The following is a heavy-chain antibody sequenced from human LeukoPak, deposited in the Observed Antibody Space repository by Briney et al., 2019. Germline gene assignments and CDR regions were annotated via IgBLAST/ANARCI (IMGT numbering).Heavy chain of an antibody. V-gene: IGHV3-48*03. J-gene: IGHJ4*02. CDR3: ARDFTVAGNF. CDR1: GFTFSSYE. Sequence: GGSLRLACAASGFTFSSYEMNWVRQAPGKGLEWVSYISSSGSTIYYADSVKGRFTISRDNAKNSLYLQMNSLRAEDTAVYYCARDFTVAGNFWGQGTLVTVSS. D-gene: IGHD6-19*01. CDR2: ISSSGSTI.